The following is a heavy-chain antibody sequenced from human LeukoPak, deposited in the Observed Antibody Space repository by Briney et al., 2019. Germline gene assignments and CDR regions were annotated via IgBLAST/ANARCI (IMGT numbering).Heavy chain of an antibody. J-gene: IGHJ5*02. Sequence: ASVKVSCKASGYTFTSYGISWVRQAPGQGLEWMGWISAYNGNTNYAQKLQGRVTMTTDTSTSTAYMELRSLRSDDTAVYYCARESSGWDTGNWFDPWGQGTLVTVSS. CDR3: ARESSGWDTGNWFDP. D-gene: IGHD6-19*01. CDR2: ISAYNGNT. CDR1: GYTFTSYG. V-gene: IGHV1-18*01.